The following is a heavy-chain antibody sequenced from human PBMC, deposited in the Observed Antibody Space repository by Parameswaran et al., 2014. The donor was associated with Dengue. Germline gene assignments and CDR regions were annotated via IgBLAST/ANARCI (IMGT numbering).Heavy chain of an antibody. CDR2: IWYDGSNK. CDR3: ARDMKRITIFPQGSYYGMDV. Sequence: WIRQPQEGLEWVAVIWYDGSNKYYADSVKGRFTISRDNSKNTLYLQMNSLRAEDTAVYYCARDMKRITIFPQGSYYGMDVWGQGTTVTVSS. D-gene: IGHD3-3*01. V-gene: IGHV3-33*01. J-gene: IGHJ6*02.